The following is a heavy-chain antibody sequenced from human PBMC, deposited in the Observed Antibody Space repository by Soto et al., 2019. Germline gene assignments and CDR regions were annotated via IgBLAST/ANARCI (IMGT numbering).Heavy chain of an antibody. CDR3: ARDFTGWPPDGVDH. D-gene: IGHD3-16*01. V-gene: IGHV1-18*01. Sequence: SVKVSCKASGYTFTSYVISWVRQAPGQGLEWMGWISAYNGGTNYAQNLRGRVTMTTDASTSTAYMELRSLRYDDTAMYYCARDFTGWPPDGVDHWGQGTQVTVSS. CDR1: GYTFTSYV. J-gene: IGHJ4*02. CDR2: ISAYNGGT.